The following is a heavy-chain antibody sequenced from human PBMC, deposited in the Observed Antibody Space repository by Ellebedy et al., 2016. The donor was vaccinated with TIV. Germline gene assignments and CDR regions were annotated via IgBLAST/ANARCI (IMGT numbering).Heavy chain of an antibody. Sequence: GESLKISCAASRFTFSSYAMSWVRQAPGKGLEWVSTISGSGGSTYYADSVKGRFTISRDNSKNTLYLQMNSLRAEDTAVYYCVKAAGYSSGGIDYWGQGTLVTVSS. CDR2: ISGSGGST. CDR3: VKAAGYSSGGIDY. J-gene: IGHJ4*02. D-gene: IGHD6-19*01. V-gene: IGHV3-23*01. CDR1: RFTFSSYA.